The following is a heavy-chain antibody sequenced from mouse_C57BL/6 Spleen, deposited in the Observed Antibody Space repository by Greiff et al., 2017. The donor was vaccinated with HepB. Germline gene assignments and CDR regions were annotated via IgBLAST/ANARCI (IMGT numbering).Heavy chain of an antibody. CDR2: ISDGGSYT. D-gene: IGHD4-1*01. CDR3: ARRDNWKDWFAY. V-gene: IGHV5-4*03. CDR1: GFTFSSYA. J-gene: IGHJ3*01. Sequence: EVNVVESGGGLVKPGGSLKLSCAASGFTFSSYAMSWVRQTPEKRLEWVATISDGGSYTYYPDNVKGRFTISRDNAKNNLYLQMSHLKSEDTAMYYCARRDNWKDWFAYWGQGTLVTVSA.